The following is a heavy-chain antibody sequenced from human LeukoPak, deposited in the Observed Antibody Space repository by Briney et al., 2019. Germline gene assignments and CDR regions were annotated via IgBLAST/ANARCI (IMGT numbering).Heavy chain of an antibody. CDR2: IYYSGST. CDR1: GGSISSSSYY. CDR3: ASVMSAGYVPDC. Sequence: SETLSLTCTVSGGSISSSSYYWGWIRQPPGKGLEWIGSIYYSGSTYYNPSLKSRVTISVDTSKNQFSLKLSSVTAVYTSVYYGASVMSAGYVPDCWGERTLVTDSS. J-gene: IGHJ4*02. V-gene: IGHV4-39*01. D-gene: IGHD3-16*01.